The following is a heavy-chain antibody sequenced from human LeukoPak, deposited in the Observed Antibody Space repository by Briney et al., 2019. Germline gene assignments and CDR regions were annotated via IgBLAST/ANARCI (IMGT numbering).Heavy chain of an antibody. V-gene: IGHV4-34*01. CDR1: GGSFSGYY. CDR3: ARKNDGSGSYHRSYNY. J-gene: IGHJ4*02. D-gene: IGHD3-10*01. Sequence: SETLSLTCAVYGGSFSGYYWSWIRQPPGKRLEWIGEINHSGSTNYNPSLKSRVTISVDTSKNQFSLKLSSVTAADTAVYYCARKNDGSGSYHRSYNYWGQGTLVTVSS. CDR2: INHSGST.